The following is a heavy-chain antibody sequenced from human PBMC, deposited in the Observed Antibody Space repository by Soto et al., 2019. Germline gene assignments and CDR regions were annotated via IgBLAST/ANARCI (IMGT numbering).Heavy chain of an antibody. Sequence: EVQLLESGGDLVQPGGSLRLSCAASGFTFTNYLMTWVRQAPGKGLEWVSSIDKSGGDTYYADSVKGRFTISRDNSKNTLYLHMNGLRADDTALYYCAKDTYSRSWYFWGQGTLVTVSS. D-gene: IGHD2-2*01. CDR3: AKDTYSRSWYF. J-gene: IGHJ4*02. V-gene: IGHV3-23*05. CDR1: GFTFTNYL. CDR2: IDKSGGDT.